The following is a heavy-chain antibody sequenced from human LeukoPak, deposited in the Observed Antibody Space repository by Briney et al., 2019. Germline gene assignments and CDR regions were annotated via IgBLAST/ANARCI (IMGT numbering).Heavy chain of an antibody. D-gene: IGHD6-19*01. J-gene: IGHJ3*02. CDR3: ARFHQGWAGDAFDI. CDR2: MNPNSGNT. Sequence: GASVKVSCKASGYTFTSYDINWVRQATGQGLEWMGWMNPNSGNTGYAQKFQGRVTITRNTSISTAYMELSSLRSEDTAVYYCARFHQGWAGDAFDIWGQGTMVTVSS. CDR1: GYTFTSYD. V-gene: IGHV1-8*03.